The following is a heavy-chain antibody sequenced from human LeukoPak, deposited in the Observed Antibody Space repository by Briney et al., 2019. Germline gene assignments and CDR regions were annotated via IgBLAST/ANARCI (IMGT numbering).Heavy chain of an antibody. V-gene: IGHV3-20*01. CDR2: INWNGGNT. Sequence: GGSLRLSCAASGFTFDDYGMSWVRQAPGKGLEWVSGINWNGGNTGYADSVKGRFTISRDNAKNSLYLQMNSLRAEDTALYHCASVVVVPAAIERDSDYYYMDVWGKGTTVTVSS. D-gene: IGHD2-2*02. CDR1: GFTFDDYG. J-gene: IGHJ6*03. CDR3: ASVVVVPAAIERDSDYYYMDV.